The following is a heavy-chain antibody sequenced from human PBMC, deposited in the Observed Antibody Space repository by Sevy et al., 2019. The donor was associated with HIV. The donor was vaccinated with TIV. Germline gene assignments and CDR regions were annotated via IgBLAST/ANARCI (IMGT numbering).Heavy chain of an antibody. J-gene: IGHJ6*02. CDR3: AHRRSQLWLRGYYYGMDV. Sequence: SGPTLVKPTQTLTLTCTFSGFSLSTSGVGVGWIRQPPGKALEWLALIYWNDDKRYSPSLKSRLTITKDTSKNHVVLTMTNMDPVDTATYYCAHRRSQLWLRGYYYGMDVWGQGTTVTVSS. CDR1: GFSLSTSGVG. D-gene: IGHD5-18*01. CDR2: IYWNDDK. V-gene: IGHV2-5*01.